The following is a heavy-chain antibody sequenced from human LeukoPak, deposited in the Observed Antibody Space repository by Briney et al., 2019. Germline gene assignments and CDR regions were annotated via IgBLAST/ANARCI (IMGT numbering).Heavy chain of an antibody. CDR1: GGTFSSYA. CDR3: ARGLGFESGSYYFLDC. CDR2: IIPILDIA. J-gene: IGHJ4*02. Sequence: ASVKVSCKASGGTFSSYAISWVRQAPGQGLGWMGRIIPILDIANYAQNFQGRVTITADISTSTAYMELSSLRSEDTAVYYCARGLGFESGSYYFLDCWGQGTLVTVSS. D-gene: IGHD1-26*01. V-gene: IGHV1-69*04.